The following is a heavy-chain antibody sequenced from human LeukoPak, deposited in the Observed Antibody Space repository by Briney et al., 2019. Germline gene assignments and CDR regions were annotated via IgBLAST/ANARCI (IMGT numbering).Heavy chain of an antibody. CDR3: AKDIWPGWWLQLDY. V-gene: IGHV3-43*02. J-gene: IGHJ4*02. CDR1: AFTFDDYA. CDR2: ISGDGGST. D-gene: IGHD5-24*01. Sequence: PGGYLRLSCAASAFTFDDYAMDWVGQAPGKGLEWVFLISGDGGSTYYADSVKGRFTISRDNSKKSLYLQMNSLRTDDTALYYCAKDIWPGWWLQLDYWGQGTLVTVSS.